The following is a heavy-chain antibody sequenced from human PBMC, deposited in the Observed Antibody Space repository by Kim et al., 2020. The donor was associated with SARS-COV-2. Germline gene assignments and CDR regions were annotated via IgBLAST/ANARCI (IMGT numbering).Heavy chain of an antibody. Sequence: SETLSLTCTVSGGSISSGGYYWSWIRQHPGKGLEWIGYIYYSGSTYYNPSLKSRVTISVDTSKNQFSLKLSSVTAADTAVYYCARAVNLGKIVVVPAAGVRDAFDIWGQGTMVTVSS. D-gene: IGHD2-2*01. V-gene: IGHV4-31*03. J-gene: IGHJ3*02. CDR2: IYYSGST. CDR3: ARAVNLGKIVVVPAAGVRDAFDI. CDR1: GGSISSGGYY.